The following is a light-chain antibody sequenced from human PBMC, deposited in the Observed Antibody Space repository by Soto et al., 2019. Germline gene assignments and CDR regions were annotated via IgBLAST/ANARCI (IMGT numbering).Light chain of an antibody. CDR1: QGISSW. CDR3: LQDYNYPWT. Sequence: DIQMTQSPSSVSASVGDRVTITCRASQGISSWLAWYQKKPGKAPNLLIYAASSLQSGVPSRFSGSGSGTEFTLTISSLQPDDFATYYCLQDYNYPWTFGQGTKVDIK. V-gene: IGKV1-12*01. J-gene: IGKJ1*01. CDR2: AAS.